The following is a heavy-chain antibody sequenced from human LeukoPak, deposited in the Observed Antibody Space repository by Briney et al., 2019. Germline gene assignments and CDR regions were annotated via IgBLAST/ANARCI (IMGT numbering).Heavy chain of an antibody. CDR3: ARDYGDYAPLDY. V-gene: IGHV1-46*01. J-gene: IGHJ4*02. Sequence: ASVKVSXKASGYTFTSYYMHWVRQAPGQGLEWMGIINPSGGSTSYAQKFQGRVTMTRDTSTSTVYMELSSLRSEDTAVYYCARDYGDYAPLDYWGQGTLVTVSS. D-gene: IGHD4-17*01. CDR2: INPSGGST. CDR1: GYTFTSYY.